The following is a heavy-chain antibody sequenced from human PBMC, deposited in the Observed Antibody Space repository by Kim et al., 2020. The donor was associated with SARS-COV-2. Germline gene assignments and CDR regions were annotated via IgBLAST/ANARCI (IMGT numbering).Heavy chain of an antibody. CDR3: ARDYWDNNSVADH. CDR1: GFTFTDYF. CDR2: ISSTGNTI. J-gene: IGHJ4*02. Sequence: GGSLRLSCAASGFTFTDYFMAWIRQAPGKGLEWLSYISSTGNTIYYADSVRGRFAISRDNAKNSLYLQMNSLRPEDTAVYYCARDYWDNNSVADHWGQGT. V-gene: IGHV3-11*01. D-gene: IGHD1-1*01.